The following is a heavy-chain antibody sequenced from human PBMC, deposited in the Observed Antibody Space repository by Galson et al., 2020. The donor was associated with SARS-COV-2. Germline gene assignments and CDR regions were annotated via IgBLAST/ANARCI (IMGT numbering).Heavy chain of an antibody. CDR1: GFTFRDHN. J-gene: IGHJ2*01. V-gene: IGHV3-21*01. D-gene: IGHD3-22*01. CDR2: IAGSGAFI. CDR3: ARDKGSGFQMHWYFDL. Sequence: GESLKISCAASGFTFRDHNMIWVRQAPGQGLEWVSSIAGSGAFIYYADSMKGRFTISRDNAKNSLYLQLNSLRDEDTAVYYCARDKGSGFQMHWYFDLWGRGTLVNGSS.